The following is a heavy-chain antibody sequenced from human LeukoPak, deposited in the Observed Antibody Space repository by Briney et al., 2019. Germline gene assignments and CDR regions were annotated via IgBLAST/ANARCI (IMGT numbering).Heavy chain of an antibody. D-gene: IGHD1-1*01. V-gene: IGHV3-23*01. CDR1: GFTFSSDA. CDR3: AKGQQRSSTFDN. J-gene: IGHJ4*02. Sequence: GGSVRLSCAASGFTFSSDAMSWVRQAPGKGLEWFSAISGDGGRTSYADSVKGRFTVSRDNSRNTLTLQMDSLRVEDTAVYYCAKGQQRSSTFDNWGQGTLVTVSS. CDR2: ISGDGGRT.